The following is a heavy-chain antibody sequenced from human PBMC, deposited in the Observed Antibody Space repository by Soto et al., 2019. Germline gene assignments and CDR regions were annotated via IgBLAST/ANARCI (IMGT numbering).Heavy chain of an antibody. CDR3: ALSGYYYYYGMDV. CDR1: GFTFSSYE. Sequence: PGGSLRLSCAASGFTFSSYEMNWVRQAPGKGLEWVSYISSSGSTIYYADSVKGRFTISRDNAKNSLYLQMNSLRAEDTAVYYCALSGYYYYYGMDVWGQGTTVTVSS. J-gene: IGHJ6*02. D-gene: IGHD1-26*01. V-gene: IGHV3-48*03. CDR2: ISSSGSTI.